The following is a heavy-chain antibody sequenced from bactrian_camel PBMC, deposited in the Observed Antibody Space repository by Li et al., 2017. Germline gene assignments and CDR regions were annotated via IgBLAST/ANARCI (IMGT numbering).Heavy chain of an antibody. V-gene: IGHV3S1*01. D-gene: IGHD6*01. Sequence: HVQLVESGGGSVQAGGSLRLSCAASGYTYSDYGMYWVRQASGKGLEWVSAVNGGGTFYTDSVKGRFAISRDTAKNTLTLQMNSLKPEDTAMYHCANYSYGGYGSFTSWGQGTQVTVS. J-gene: IGHJ6*01. CDR1: GYTYSDYG. CDR2: VNGGGT. CDR3: ANYSYGGYGSFTS.